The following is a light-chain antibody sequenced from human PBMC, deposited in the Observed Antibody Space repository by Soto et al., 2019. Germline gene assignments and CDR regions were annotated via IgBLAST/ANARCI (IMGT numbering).Light chain of an antibody. CDR1: QSVSRY. CDR2: DAS. J-gene: IGKJ1*01. Sequence: EIVLTQSPATLSLTPGERATLSCRASQSVSRYLAWYQQKPGQAPRLLIYDASNRATGIPARFSGSGSGTDFTLTISSLEPEDFAVYYCQQRSNWPPITFGQGTKVDI. V-gene: IGKV3-11*01. CDR3: QQRSNWPPIT.